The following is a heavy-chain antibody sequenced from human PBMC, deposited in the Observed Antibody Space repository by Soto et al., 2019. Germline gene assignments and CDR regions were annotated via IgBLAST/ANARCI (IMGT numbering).Heavy chain of an antibody. V-gene: IGHV3-23*01. Sequence: PGGSLRLSCAASGFTFSSYAMSWVRQAPGKGLEWVSAISGSGGSTYYADSAKGRFTISRDNSKNTLYLQMNSLRAEDTAVYYCAKSPYYYDSSGYYEYNAFDIWGQGTMVTVSS. CDR2: ISGSGGST. D-gene: IGHD3-22*01. CDR1: GFTFSSYA. J-gene: IGHJ3*02. CDR3: AKSPYYYDSSGYYEYNAFDI.